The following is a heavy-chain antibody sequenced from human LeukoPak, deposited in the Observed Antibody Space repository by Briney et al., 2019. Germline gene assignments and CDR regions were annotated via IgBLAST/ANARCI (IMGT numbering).Heavy chain of an antibody. CDR2: IYYSGST. V-gene: IGHV4-59*01. CDR1: GGSFSGYY. CDR3: ARSLSGTSSDY. D-gene: IGHD2-2*01. J-gene: IGHJ4*02. Sequence: SETLSLTCAVYGGSFSGYYWSWIRQPPGKGLEWIGYIYYSGSTNYNPSLKSRVTISVDTSKNQFSLKLSSVTAADTAVYYCARSLSGTSSDYWGQGTLVTVSS.